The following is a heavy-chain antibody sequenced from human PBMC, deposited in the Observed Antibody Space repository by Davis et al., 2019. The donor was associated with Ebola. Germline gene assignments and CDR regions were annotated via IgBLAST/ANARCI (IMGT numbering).Heavy chain of an antibody. V-gene: IGHV3-23*01. D-gene: IGHD6-19*01. CDR3: AKRATVKVAGANYYNAMDV. Sequence: PGGSLRLSCSASGFTFSTFGMFWVRQAPGKGLEWVSRISGSGGDPHYADSVKGRFTISRDNSKNTLYLQMNSLRAEDTAVFYCAKRATVKVAGANYYNAMDVWGKGTTVTVSS. CDR1: GFTFSTFG. CDR2: ISGSGGDP. J-gene: IGHJ6*04.